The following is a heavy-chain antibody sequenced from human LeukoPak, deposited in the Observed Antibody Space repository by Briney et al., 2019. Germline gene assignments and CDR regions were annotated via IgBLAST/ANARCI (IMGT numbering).Heavy chain of an antibody. J-gene: IGHJ5*02. D-gene: IGHD3-3*01. CDR1: GGSICSGSYY. V-gene: IGHV4-61*02. CDR2: IYTSGST. Sequence: SETLSLTCTVSGGSICSGSYYWSCIRQPAGKGLEWIGRIYTSGSTNYNPSLKSRVTISVDTSKNQFSLKLSSVTAADTAVYYCARGTTYYDFWSGYGCFDPWGQGTLVTVSS. CDR3: ARGTTYYDFWSGYGCFDP.